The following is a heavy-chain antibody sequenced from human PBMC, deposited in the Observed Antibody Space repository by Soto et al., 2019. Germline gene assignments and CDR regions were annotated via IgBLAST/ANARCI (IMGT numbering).Heavy chain of an antibody. CDR3: ARGGLEPFDY. D-gene: IGHD1-1*01. CDR1: GFTFSIFA. CDR2: INDYGTTI. V-gene: IGHV3-23*01. J-gene: IGHJ4*02. Sequence: GGSLRLSCTASGFTFSIFAMSWVRQAPGKGLEWVGRINDYGTTINYAESVEGRFTISRDDAKSEVYLQMNNLRAEDTAVYYCARGGLEPFDYWGQRDLVPAYS.